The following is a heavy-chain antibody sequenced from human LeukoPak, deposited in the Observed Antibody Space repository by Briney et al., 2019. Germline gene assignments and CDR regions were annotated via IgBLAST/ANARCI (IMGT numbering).Heavy chain of an antibody. J-gene: IGHJ4*02. CDR3: ARTLLGYCSSTSCRPKKNYFDY. CDR2: INHSGST. D-gene: IGHD2-2*01. V-gene: IGHV4-34*01. CDR1: GGFISSYY. Sequence: SETLSLTCTVSGGFISSYYWSWIRQPPGKGLEWIGEINHSGSTNYNPSLKSRVTISVDTSKNQFSLKLSSVTAADTAVYYCARTLLGYCSSTSCRPKKNYFDYWGQGTLVTVSS.